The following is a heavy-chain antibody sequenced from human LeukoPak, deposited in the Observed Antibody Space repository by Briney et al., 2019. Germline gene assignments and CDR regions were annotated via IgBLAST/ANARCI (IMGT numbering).Heavy chain of an antibody. V-gene: IGHV1-69*06. D-gene: IGHD1-14*01. CDR1: GGTFSSYA. J-gene: IGHJ6*02. CDR2: IIPIFGTA. Sequence: SVKVSCKASGGTFSSYAISWVRQAPGQGLEWMGGIIPIFGTANYAQKFQGRVTITADKSTSTAYMELSSLRSEDTAVYYCAKRDNVYYYYGMDVWGQGTTVTVSS. CDR3: AKRDNVYYYYGMDV.